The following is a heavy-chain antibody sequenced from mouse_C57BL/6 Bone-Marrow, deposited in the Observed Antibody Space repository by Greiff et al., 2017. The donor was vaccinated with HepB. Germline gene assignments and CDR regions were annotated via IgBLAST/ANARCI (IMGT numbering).Heavy chain of an antibody. J-gene: IGHJ1*03. Sequence: QVQLKQSGAELVRPGASVKMSCKASGYTFTSYNMHWVKQTPRQGLEWIGAIYPGNGDTSYNQKFKGKATLTVDKSSSTAYMQLSSLTSEDSAVYFCARHYYGSSYWYFDVWGTGTTVTVSS. D-gene: IGHD1-1*01. CDR2: IYPGNGDT. V-gene: IGHV1-12*01. CDR1: GYTFTSYN. CDR3: ARHYYGSSYWYFDV.